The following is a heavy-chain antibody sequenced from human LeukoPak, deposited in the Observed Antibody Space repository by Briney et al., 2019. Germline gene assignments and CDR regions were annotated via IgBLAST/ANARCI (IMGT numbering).Heavy chain of an antibody. CDR1: GYTFTIYG. CDR2: ISAYNGNT. J-gene: IGHJ5*02. V-gene: IGHV1-18*01. Sequence: ASVKLSCNASGYTFTIYGISWVRQAPGPGHEWMGWISAYNGNTNYAQELQGRVTMTTDTSTSTAYMELSSLRSEDTAVYYCARGNYPRITIFGVARFASDNWFDPWGQGTLVTVSS. D-gene: IGHD3-3*01. CDR3: ARGNYPRITIFGVARFASDNWFDP.